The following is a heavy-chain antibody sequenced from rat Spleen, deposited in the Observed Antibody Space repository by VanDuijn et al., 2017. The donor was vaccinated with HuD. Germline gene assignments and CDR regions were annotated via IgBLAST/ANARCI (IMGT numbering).Heavy chain of an antibody. CDR2: IWGDGNT. V-gene: IGHV2-77*01. D-gene: IGHD1-11*01. J-gene: IGHJ1*01. CDR3: AELTSDF. Sequence: QVQMKETGPGLVQATQTLSVTCTVSGFPLTSYGVHWVRQAPGKGLEWMGVIWGDGNTNYNSALKSRLSISRNASKSQVFLTMNSLQTDDTAGYYCAELTSDFWGPGTMVTVSS. CDR1: GFPLTSYG.